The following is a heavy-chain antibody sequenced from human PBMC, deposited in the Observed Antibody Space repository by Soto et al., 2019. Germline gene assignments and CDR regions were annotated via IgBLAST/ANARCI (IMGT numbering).Heavy chain of an antibody. CDR1: GFTFGDYA. CDR2: IRSKAYGGTT. Sequence: LRLSCTASGFTFGDYAMSWFRQAPGKGLEWVGFIRSKAYGGTTEYAASVKGRFTISRDDSKSIAYLQMNSLKTEDTAVYYCTRDRGYSYLRDYYYMDVWGKGTTVTVSS. CDR3: TRDRGYSYLRDYYYMDV. D-gene: IGHD5-18*01. V-gene: IGHV3-49*03. J-gene: IGHJ6*03.